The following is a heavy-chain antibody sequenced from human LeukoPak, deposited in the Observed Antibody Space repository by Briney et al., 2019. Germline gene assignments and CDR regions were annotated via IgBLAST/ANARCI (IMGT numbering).Heavy chain of an antibody. CDR3: AKESSSSWLDY. V-gene: IGHV3-30*18. J-gene: IGHJ4*02. CDR1: GFTFSSYG. D-gene: IGHD6-13*01. CDR2: ISYDGSNK. Sequence: PGRSLRLSCAASGFTFSSYGMHWVRQAPGKGLEWVAVISYDGSNKYYADSVKGRFTISRDNSKNTLYLQMNSLRAEGTAVYYCAKESSSSWLDYWGQGTLVTVSS.